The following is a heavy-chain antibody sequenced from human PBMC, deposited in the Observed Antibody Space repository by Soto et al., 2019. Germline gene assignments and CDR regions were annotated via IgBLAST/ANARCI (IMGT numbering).Heavy chain of an antibody. CDR3: ARGRSGYDWGDYAFDY. Sequence: QVQLQESGPGLVKPSQTLSLTCTVSGGSISSGGYYWSWIRQHPGKGLEWIGYIYYSGSTYYNPSLKSRVTISVDTSKNQFSLKLSSVTAADTAVYYCARGRSGYDWGDYAFDYWGQGTLVTVSS. V-gene: IGHV4-31*03. CDR2: IYYSGST. CDR1: GGSISSGGYY. D-gene: IGHD5-12*01. J-gene: IGHJ4*02.